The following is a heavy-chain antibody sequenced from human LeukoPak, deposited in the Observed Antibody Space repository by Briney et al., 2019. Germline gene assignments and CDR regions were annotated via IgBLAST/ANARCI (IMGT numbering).Heavy chain of an antibody. J-gene: IGHJ4*02. D-gene: IGHD1-20*01. CDR3: ARGFPVTGSIPANFDY. CDR2: IIPILGIA. CDR1: GGTFSSYA. Sequence: SVKVSCKASGGTFSSYAISWVRQAPGQGLEWMGRIIPILGIANYAQKFQGRVTITTDESTSTAYMELSSLRSEDTAVYYCARGFPVTGSIPANFDYWGQGTLVTVSS. V-gene: IGHV1-69*04.